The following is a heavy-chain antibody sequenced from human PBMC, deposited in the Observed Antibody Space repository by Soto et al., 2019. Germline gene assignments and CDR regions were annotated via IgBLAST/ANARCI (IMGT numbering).Heavy chain of an antibody. CDR2: IYYSGST. CDR1: GGSISSGDYY. J-gene: IGHJ4*02. Sequence: PSETLSLTCTVSGGSISSGDYYWSWIRQPPGKGLEWIGYIYYSGSTYYNPSLKSRVTISVDTSKNQFSLKLSSVPAADTAVYYCARGPPFDYYDSSYFDYWGQGTLVTVAS. D-gene: IGHD3-22*01. CDR3: ARGPPFDYYDSSYFDY. V-gene: IGHV4-30-4*01.